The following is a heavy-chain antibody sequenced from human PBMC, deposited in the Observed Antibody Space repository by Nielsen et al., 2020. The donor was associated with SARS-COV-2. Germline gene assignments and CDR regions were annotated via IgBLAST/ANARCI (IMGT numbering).Heavy chain of an antibody. CDR2: VKSKTDGGTT. V-gene: IGHV3-15*01. J-gene: IGHJ4*02. Sequence: GGQAPGKGLEWGGRVKSKTDGGTTDYAAPVKGRFTISRDDSKNTLYLQMNSLKTEDTAVYYCTTDRGPPYYDYVWGSYRQHPIDYWGQGTLVTVSS. D-gene: IGHD3-16*02. CDR3: TTDRGPPYYDYVWGSYRQHPIDY.